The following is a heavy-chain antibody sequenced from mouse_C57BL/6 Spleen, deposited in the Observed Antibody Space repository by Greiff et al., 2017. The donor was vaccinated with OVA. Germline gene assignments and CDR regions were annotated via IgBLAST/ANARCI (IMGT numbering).Heavy chain of an antibody. V-gene: IGHV1-80*01. CDR3: ARRDYDGYYAMDY. CDR2: IYPGDGDT. J-gene: IGHJ4*01. D-gene: IGHD2-4*01. CDR1: GYAFSSYW. Sequence: QVQLKESGAELVKPGASVKISCKASGYAFSSYWMNWVKQRPGKGLEWIGQIYPGDGDTNYNGKFKGKATLTADKSSSTAYMQLSSLTSEDSAVYFCARRDYDGYYAMDYWGQGTSVTVSS.